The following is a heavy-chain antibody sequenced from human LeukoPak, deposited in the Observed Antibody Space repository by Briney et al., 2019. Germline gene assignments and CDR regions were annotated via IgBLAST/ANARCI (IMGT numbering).Heavy chain of an antibody. Sequence: SETLSLTCTVSGGSISSYYWSWIRQPPGKGLEWIRYIYYSGSTNYNPSLKSRVTISVDTSKNQFSLKLSSVTAADTAVYYCARGPYSDFWSGYPYFDYWGQGTLVTVSS. D-gene: IGHD3-3*01. V-gene: IGHV4-59*08. J-gene: IGHJ4*02. CDR1: GGSISSYY. CDR2: IYYSGST. CDR3: ARGPYSDFWSGYPYFDY.